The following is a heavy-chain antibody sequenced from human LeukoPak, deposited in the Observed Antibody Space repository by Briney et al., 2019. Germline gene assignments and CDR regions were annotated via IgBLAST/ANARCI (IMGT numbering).Heavy chain of an antibody. CDR3: AKAQYYYDSSGPPGDY. CDR2: ISGSGGST. CDR1: GFTFSSYA. J-gene: IGHJ4*02. D-gene: IGHD3-22*01. Sequence: GGSLRLSCAASGFTFSSYAMSWVRQAPGKGLEWVSAISGSGGSTYYADSVKGRFIISRDNSKNTLYLQMNSLRAEDTAVYYCAKAQYYYDSSGPPGDYWGQGTLVTVSS. V-gene: IGHV3-23*01.